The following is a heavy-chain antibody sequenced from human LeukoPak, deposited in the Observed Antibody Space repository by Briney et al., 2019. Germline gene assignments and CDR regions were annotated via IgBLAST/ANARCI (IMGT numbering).Heavy chain of an antibody. CDR2: ISAYNGNT. V-gene: IGHV1-18*01. D-gene: IGHD3-22*01. CDR3: ARDRRAYYDSSDYYYYMDV. CDR1: GYTFTSYG. J-gene: IGHJ6*03. Sequence: ASVKVSCKASGYTFTSYGISWVRQAPGQGLEWMGWISAYNGNTNYAQKLQGRVTMTTDTSTSTAYMELRSLRSDDTAVYYCARDRRAYYDSSDYYYYMDVWGKGTTVTISS.